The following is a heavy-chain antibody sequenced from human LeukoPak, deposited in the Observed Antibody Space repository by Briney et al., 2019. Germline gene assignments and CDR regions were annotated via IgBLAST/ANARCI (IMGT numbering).Heavy chain of an antibody. V-gene: IGHV4-61*02. J-gene: IGHJ5*02. CDR3: ARSTSTPFDP. CDR2: IYTSGTT. Sequence: SQTLSLTCTVSGGSVRRGNYYWTWIRQPAGSGLEWIGRIYTSGTTDYNPSLRTRVTISVDASRNQFSLNLSSVTAADTAVYYCARSTSTPFDPWGQGTLVTVSS. D-gene: IGHD4-23*01. CDR1: GGSVRRGNYY.